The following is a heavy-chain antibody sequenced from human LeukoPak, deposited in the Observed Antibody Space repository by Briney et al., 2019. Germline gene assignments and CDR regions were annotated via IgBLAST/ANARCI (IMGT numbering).Heavy chain of an antibody. V-gene: IGHV3-23*01. CDR3: AINRGLAVAGPFDP. CDR2: ISGSGGST. D-gene: IGHD6-19*01. CDR1: GFTFSSYG. Sequence: PGGSLRLSCAASGFTFSSYGMSWVRQAPGKGLEWVSAISGSGGSTYYADSVKGRFTIFRDNSKNTLYLQMNSLRAEDTAVYYCAINRGLAVAGPFDPWGQGTLVTVSS. J-gene: IGHJ5*02.